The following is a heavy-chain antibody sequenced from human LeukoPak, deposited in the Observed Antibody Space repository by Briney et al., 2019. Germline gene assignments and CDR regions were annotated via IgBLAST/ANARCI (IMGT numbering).Heavy chain of an antibody. D-gene: IGHD2-8*01. CDR1: GFTFSRSW. Sequence: GGSLRLSCAASGFTFSRSWMSWVRQAPGKGLEWVANIKEDGGEKFHVDSVKGRFTISRDNAKKSLYLQMNSLRAEDTAVYFRARVLGCTNGVCHDAFDIWGQGTVVTVSS. CDR3: ARVLGCTNGVCHDAFDI. CDR2: IKEDGGEK. V-gene: IGHV3-7*01. J-gene: IGHJ3*02.